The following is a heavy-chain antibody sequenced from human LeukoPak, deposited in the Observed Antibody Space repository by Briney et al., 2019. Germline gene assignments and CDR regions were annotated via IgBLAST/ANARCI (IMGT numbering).Heavy chain of an antibody. J-gene: IGHJ4*02. CDR3: ASEGIVVVPAPSVPTGS. CDR1: GYTFTGYY. CDR2: INPNSGGT. Sequence: EASVKVSCKASGYTFTGYYMHWVRQAPGQGLEWMGWINPNSGGTNYAQKFQGRVTMTRDTSISTAYMELSRLRSDDTAVYYCASEGIVVVPAPSVPTGSWGQGTLVTVSS. V-gene: IGHV1-2*02. D-gene: IGHD2-2*01.